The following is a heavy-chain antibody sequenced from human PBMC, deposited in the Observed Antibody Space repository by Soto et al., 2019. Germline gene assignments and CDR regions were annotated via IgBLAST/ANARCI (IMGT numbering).Heavy chain of an antibody. D-gene: IGHD3-22*01. CDR1: GFTFSSYS. CDR3: ARDIDYYDSSGYYRDY. J-gene: IGHJ4*02. V-gene: IGHV3-21*01. Sequence: ESGGGLVTPGGSLRLSCAASGFTFSSYSMNWVRQAPGKGLEWVSSISSSSSYIYYADSVKGRFTISRDNAKNSLYLQMNSLRAEDTAVYYCARDIDYYDSSGYYRDYWGQGTLVTVSS. CDR2: ISSSSSYI.